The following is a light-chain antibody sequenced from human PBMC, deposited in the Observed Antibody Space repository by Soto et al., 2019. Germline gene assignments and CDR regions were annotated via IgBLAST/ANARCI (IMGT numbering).Light chain of an antibody. Sequence: EIVLTQSPATLSLSPGERATLSCRASQSVSSYLAWYQQKPGQAPRLLIYDASNRATGIPARFSGGGSGTDLTVTISSLEPEDFAVYYCQQRYNWPRFTFGQGTKLEIK. CDR3: QQRYNWPRFT. V-gene: IGKV3-11*01. J-gene: IGKJ2*01. CDR1: QSVSSY. CDR2: DAS.